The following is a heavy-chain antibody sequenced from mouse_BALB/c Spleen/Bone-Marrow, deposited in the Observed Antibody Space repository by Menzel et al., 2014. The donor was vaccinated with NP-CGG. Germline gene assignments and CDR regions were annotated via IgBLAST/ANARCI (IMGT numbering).Heavy chain of an antibody. CDR3: ARHMIRGFAY. CDR1: GFAFSSYD. V-gene: IGHV5-12-1*01. D-gene: IGHD2-4*01. Sequence: DVKVEESGGGLVKPGGSLKLSCAASGFAFSSYDMSWVRQTPEERLEWVAYISSGGGSTYYSDTVKGRFTISRDNAKNTLYLEMSSLKSEDTAMYYCARHMIRGFAYWGQGTLVTVSA. CDR2: ISSGGGST. J-gene: IGHJ3*01.